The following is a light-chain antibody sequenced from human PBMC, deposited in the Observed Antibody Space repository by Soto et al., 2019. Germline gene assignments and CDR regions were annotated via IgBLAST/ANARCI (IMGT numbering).Light chain of an antibody. CDR2: GNS. CDR3: QSYDSGLRGQV. V-gene: IGLV1-40*01. J-gene: IGLJ1*01. CDR1: ASNIGADYA. Sequence: QTVVTQPPSVSGAPGQRVTISCTGSASNIGADYAVHWYQQLPGTAPKLLIYGNSNRPSGVPDRFSGSKSGTSASLAITGLQAEDEADYYCQSYDSGLRGQVFGTGTKLTVL.